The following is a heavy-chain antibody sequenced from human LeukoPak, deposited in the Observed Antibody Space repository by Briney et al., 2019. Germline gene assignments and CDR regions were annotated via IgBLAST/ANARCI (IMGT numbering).Heavy chain of an antibody. CDR3: ARSTIWGNWFDH. J-gene: IGHJ5*02. V-gene: IGHV5-51*01. CDR1: GSIFTSYW. D-gene: IGHD3-16*01. CDR2: IYPGDSDT. Sequence: GASLQISCKGSGSIFTSYWIGWVRPLPGKGLEWMGIIYPGDSDTRYSPSFQGQVTISADKSISTAYLQWSSLKASDTAMYYCARSTIWGNWFDHWGQGTLVTVSS.